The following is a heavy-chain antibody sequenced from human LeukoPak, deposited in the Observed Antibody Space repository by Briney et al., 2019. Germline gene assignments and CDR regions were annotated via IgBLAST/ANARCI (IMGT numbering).Heavy chain of an antibody. CDR1: GFTFDDYG. Sequence: PGGSLRLSCAASGFTFDDYGMSWVRQAPGKGLEWVSGINWNGGSTGYVDSVKGRFTISRDNAKNSLYLQMNSLRAEDTALYYCARASGSHDPYYYYYMDVWGKGTTVTVSS. J-gene: IGHJ6*03. CDR3: ARASGSHDPYYYYYMDV. V-gene: IGHV3-20*04. D-gene: IGHD1-26*01. CDR2: INWNGGST.